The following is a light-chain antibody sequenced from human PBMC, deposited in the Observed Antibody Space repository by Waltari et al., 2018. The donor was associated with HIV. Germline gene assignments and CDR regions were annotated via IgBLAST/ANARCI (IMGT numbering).Light chain of an antibody. CDR1: QTVLYTSSNKNY. CDR3: QQYYSTPLT. V-gene: IGKV4-1*01. Sequence: DLVMTQSPDSLAVSLGERATIHCRSSQTVLYTSSNKNYLAWYQQRPGQPPKRLIYGASTRESGVPDRFSGSGSGTDFTLTISSLQAEDVAVYYCQQYYSTPLTFGPGTKVDIK. J-gene: IGKJ3*01. CDR2: GAS.